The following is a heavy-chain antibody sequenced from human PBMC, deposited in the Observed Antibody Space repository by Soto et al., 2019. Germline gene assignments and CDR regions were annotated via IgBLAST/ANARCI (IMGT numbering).Heavy chain of an antibody. CDR2: IIPIFGTA. CDR3: ASPLYSNYLGGYFDY. J-gene: IGHJ4*02. D-gene: IGHD4-4*01. V-gene: IGHV1-69*13. CDR1: GGTFSSYA. Sequence: SVKVSCKASGGTFSSYAISWVRQAPGQGLEWMGGIIPIFGTANYAQKFQGRVTITADESTSTAYMELSSLRSEDTAVYYCASPLYSNYLGGYFDYWGQGTLVTVSS.